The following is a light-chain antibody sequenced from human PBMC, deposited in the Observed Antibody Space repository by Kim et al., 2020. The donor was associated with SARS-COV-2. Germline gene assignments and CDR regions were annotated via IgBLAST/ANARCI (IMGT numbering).Light chain of an antibody. CDR1: QSVLYSSNNKNY. CDR3: QQYYSTPLT. J-gene: IGKJ4*01. Sequence: DIVMTQYPDSLAVSLGERATINCKSSQSVLYSSNNKNYLAWYQQKPGQPPKLLIYWASTREAVVPDRFSGSGSGTDFTLTISSLQAEDVAVYYYQQYYSTPLTFGGGTKVDIK. V-gene: IGKV4-1*01. CDR2: WAS.